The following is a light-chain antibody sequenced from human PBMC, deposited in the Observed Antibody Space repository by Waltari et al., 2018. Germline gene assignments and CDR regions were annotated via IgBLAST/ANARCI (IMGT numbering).Light chain of an antibody. J-gene: IGKJ4*01. CDR2: ATS. CDR3: QQTYDTPLT. CDR1: RSVSIY. V-gene: IGKV1-39*01. Sequence: DIQMTQASSSLSASVGDRVNITCRASRSVSIYLNWYQQKPGKAPNLRIYATSALQTGVPSRFSGSGSGTDFTLTITNLQPEDFGIYYCQQTYDTPLTFGAGTKVQLK.